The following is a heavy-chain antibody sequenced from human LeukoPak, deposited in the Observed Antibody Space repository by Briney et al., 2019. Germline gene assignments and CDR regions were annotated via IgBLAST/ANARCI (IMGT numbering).Heavy chain of an antibody. CDR3: ARTTSFTASGYEY. V-gene: IGHV1-8*03. Sequence: GASVKVSCKASGYTFTNYHINWVRQATGQGLEWTGWINPNNGDSGFAQKFQGRVTITRDTAMTTAYMELSSLTSEDTAIYFCARTTSFTASGYEYWGQGTLVTVSS. CDR1: GYTFTNYH. D-gene: IGHD6-25*01. CDR2: INPNNGDS. J-gene: IGHJ4*02.